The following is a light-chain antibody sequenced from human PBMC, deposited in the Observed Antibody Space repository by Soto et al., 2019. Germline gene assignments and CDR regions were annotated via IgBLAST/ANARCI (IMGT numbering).Light chain of an antibody. V-gene: IGKV3D-15*01. Sequence: IVMTNSPLTLSLSTEARATLSFRASQLVGSNLACSPQRPRQAPRLLIYDASNRATGIPARFSGSGSGTEFSLTISSLQSEDFAVYCCLQYSIWRTFGQGTKVDI. CDR3: LQYSIWRT. J-gene: IGKJ1*01. CDR2: DAS. CDR1: QLVGSN.